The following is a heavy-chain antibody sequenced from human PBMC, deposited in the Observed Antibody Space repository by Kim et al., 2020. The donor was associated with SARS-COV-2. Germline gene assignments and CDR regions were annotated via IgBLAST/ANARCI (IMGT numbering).Heavy chain of an antibody. J-gene: IGHJ4*02. D-gene: IGHD6-6*01. V-gene: IGHV4-59*08. Sequence: SETLSLTCTVSGGSISTYYWSWIRQPPGKGLEWIAYIYYSGSTNYNPSPKSRVTISIDTSKNQFSLRLSSVTAADTAVYYCARLSYSSSSQTFDYWGQG. CDR2: IYYSGST. CDR3: ARLSYSSSSQTFDY. CDR1: GGSISTYY.